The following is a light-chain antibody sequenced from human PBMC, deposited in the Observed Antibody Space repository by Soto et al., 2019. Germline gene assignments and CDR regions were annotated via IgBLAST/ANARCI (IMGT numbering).Light chain of an antibody. CDR1: SSDVGGYNY. CDR3: CSYAGSYPFV. Sequence: QSALTQPRSVSGSPGQSVTISCTGTSSDVGGYNYVSWYQHHSGKAPKLMIYDVDKRPSGVPGRFSGSKSGNTASLTISGLQAEDEADYYCCSYAGSYPFVFGTGTKVTVL. V-gene: IGLV2-11*01. J-gene: IGLJ1*01. CDR2: DVD.